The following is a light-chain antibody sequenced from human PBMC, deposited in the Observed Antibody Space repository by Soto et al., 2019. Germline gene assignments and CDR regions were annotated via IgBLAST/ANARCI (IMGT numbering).Light chain of an antibody. V-gene: IGKV3-15*01. J-gene: IGKJ5*01. CDR1: QSISSN. CDR2: GAS. Sequence: EIVLTQSPGTLSSSPGERATLSCWASQSISSNLAWYHQKPGQAPRLLIYGASTRAAGLPARFSGSGSGTEFTLTISSLQSEDFAVYYCQQYDKWPITFGQGTRLEIK. CDR3: QQYDKWPIT.